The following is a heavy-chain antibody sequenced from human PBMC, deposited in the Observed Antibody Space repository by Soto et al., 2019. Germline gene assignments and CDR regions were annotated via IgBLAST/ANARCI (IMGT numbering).Heavy chain of an antibody. CDR3: ARGLGFRSGGACYEY. V-gene: IGHV3-53*01. D-gene: IGHD2-15*01. CDR1: GFSVSDNY. J-gene: IGHJ4*02. CDR2: IYAGGDT. Sequence: PGGSLRLSCAASGFSVSDNYVTWVRQAPGKGLEWVSVIYAGGDTFYADSVKGRFTISRDTSENMVYLQMRSLTVEDTAVYHCARGLGFRSGGACYEYWGQGTVVTVSS.